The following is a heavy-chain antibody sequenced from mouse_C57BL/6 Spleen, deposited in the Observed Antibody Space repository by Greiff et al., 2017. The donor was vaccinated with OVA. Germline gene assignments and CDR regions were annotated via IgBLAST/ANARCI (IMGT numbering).Heavy chain of an antibody. CDR3: ARTSLYYGSSYGFAY. D-gene: IGHD1-1*01. Sequence: QVQLQQSGPELVKPGASVKISCKASGYAFSSSWMNWVKQRPGQGLEWIGRIYPGDGDTNYNGKFKGKATLTADKSSITASMQLSSLTYEDSTVFCCARTSLYYGSSYGFAYWGQGTLVTVSA. J-gene: IGHJ3*01. CDR2: IYPGDGDT. CDR1: GYAFSSSW. V-gene: IGHV1-82*01.